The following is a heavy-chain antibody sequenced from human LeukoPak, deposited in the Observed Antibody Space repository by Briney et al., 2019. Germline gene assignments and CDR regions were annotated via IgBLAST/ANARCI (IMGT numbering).Heavy chain of an antibody. CDR1: GFTLSNHW. J-gene: IGHJ3*01. Sequence: PWGSLRLSCAASGFTLSNHWMHWVRQTPGKGLVWISRINGDATLTTYADSVKGRFTISRDNAKNTLYLQMNSLRVEDTAVFYCARGLGGLWGQGTMVTVSS. CDR2: INGDATLT. V-gene: IGHV3-74*01. CDR3: ARGLGGL. D-gene: IGHD3-16*01.